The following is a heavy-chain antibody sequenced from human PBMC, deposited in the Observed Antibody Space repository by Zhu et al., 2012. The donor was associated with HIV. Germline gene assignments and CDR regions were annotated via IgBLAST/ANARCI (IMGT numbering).Heavy chain of an antibody. CDR1: GGSFSGYN. V-gene: IGHV4-34*01. Sequence: QVQLQQWGAGLLKPSETLSLTCAVYGGSFSGYNWMWIRQPPGKGLEWIGEIDHYGRTKYRPSLKRRVTISVDTSKSQFSLKMTAVTAADTAVYYCAEFGDSVDYWGPGTLDTVSS. D-gene: IGHD3-10*01. CDR2: IDHYGRT. CDR3: AEFGDSVDY. J-gene: IGHJ4*02.